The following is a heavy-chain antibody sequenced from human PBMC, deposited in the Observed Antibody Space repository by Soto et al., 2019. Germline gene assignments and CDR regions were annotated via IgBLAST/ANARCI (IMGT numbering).Heavy chain of an antibody. CDR1: GYTLTSYA. J-gene: IGHJ4*02. D-gene: IGHD2-8*01. V-gene: IGHV1-3*01. CDR3: AREVLMVYAG. CDR2: INAGNGNT. Sequence: GPSVKVSSKASGYTLTSYARHWVRQAPGQRLEWMGRINAGNGNTKYSQKFQGRVTITRDTSASTAYMELSSLRSEDTAVYYCAREVLMVYAGWGQGTLVTVSS.